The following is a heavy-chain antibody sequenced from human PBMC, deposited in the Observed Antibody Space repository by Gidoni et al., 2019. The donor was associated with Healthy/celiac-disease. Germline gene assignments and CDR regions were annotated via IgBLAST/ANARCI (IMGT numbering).Heavy chain of an antibody. CDR2: IIPIVGTA. CDR3: ARIPRTGTDLVRAFDI. J-gene: IGHJ3*02. D-gene: IGHD1-1*01. Sequence: QVQLVQSGAEVKKPGSSVKVSCKASASTFSSSAISWVRQAPGQGLEWMGGIIPIVGTANYAQKFQGRVTITADESTSTAYMELSSLRSEDTAVYYCARIPRTGTDLVRAFDIWGQGTMVTVSS. CDR1: ASTFSSSA. V-gene: IGHV1-69*12.